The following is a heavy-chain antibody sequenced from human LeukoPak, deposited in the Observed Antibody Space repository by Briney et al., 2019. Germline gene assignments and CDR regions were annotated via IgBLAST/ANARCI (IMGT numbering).Heavy chain of an antibody. J-gene: IGHJ3*02. V-gene: IGHV1-46*01. CDR1: GYTFTSYY. Sequence: GASVKVSCKASGYTFTSYYMHWVRQAPGQGLEWMGIINPSGGSTSYAQKFQGRVTMTRDMSTSTVYMELSSLRSEDTAVYYCARLENNYYDNSYAFDIWGQGTMVTVSS. D-gene: IGHD3-22*01. CDR3: ARLENNYYDNSYAFDI. CDR2: INPSGGST.